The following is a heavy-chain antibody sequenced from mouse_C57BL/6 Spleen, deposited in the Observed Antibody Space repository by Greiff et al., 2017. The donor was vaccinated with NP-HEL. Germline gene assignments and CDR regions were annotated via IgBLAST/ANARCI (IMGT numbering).Heavy chain of an antibody. CDR3: ARHGDYGSSPWYFDY. D-gene: IGHD1-1*01. CDR1: GFSLTSYG. J-gene: IGHJ2*01. CDR2: IWSDGST. V-gene: IGHV2-6-1*01. Sequence: VQLQQSGPGLVAPSQSLSITCTVSGFSLTSYGVHWVRQPPGKGLEWLVVIWSDGSTTYNSALKSRLSISKDNSKSQVFLKMNSLQTDDTAMYYCARHGDYGSSPWYFDYWGQGTTLTVSS.